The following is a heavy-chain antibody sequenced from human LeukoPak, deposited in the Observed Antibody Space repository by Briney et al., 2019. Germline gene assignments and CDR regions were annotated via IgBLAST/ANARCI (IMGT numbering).Heavy chain of an antibody. D-gene: IGHD3-3*01. J-gene: IGHJ4*02. Sequence: PSETLSLTCAVSGGSISSGDYYWSWIRQPPGKGLEWIGYIYYSGSTYYNPSLKSRVTISVDTSKNQFSLKLSSVTAADTAVYYCARGTIFGVVIDYFDYWGQGTLVTVSS. CDR1: GGSISSGDYY. V-gene: IGHV4-30-4*08. CDR2: IYYSGST. CDR3: ARGTIFGVVIDYFDY.